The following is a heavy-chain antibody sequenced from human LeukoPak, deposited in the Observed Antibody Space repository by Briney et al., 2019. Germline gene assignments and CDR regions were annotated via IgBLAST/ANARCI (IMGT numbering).Heavy chain of an antibody. CDR1: GFTFSSYA. CDR3: AKDLRIVGATFGY. V-gene: IGHV3-23*01. Sequence: GGSLRLSCAASGFTFSSYAMSWVRRAPGKGLEWVSAISGSGGSTYYADSVKGRFTISRDNSKNTLYLQMNSLRAEDTAVYYCAKDLRIVGATFGYWGQGTLVTVSS. J-gene: IGHJ4*02. CDR2: ISGSGGST. D-gene: IGHD1-26*01.